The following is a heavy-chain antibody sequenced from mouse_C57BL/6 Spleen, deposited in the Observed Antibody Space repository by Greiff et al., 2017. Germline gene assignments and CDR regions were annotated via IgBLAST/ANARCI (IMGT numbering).Heavy chain of an antibody. D-gene: IGHD2-5*01. J-gene: IGHJ3*01. CDR1: GYSITSGYY. Sequence: EVQLVESGPGLVKPSQSLSLTCSVTGYSITSGYYWNWIRQFPGNKLEWMGYISYDGSNNSNPSLKNRISITRDTSKNQFFLKLNSVTTEDTATYYCAREDYSNYLAWFAYWGQGTLVTVSA. CDR2: ISYDGSN. V-gene: IGHV3-6*01. CDR3: AREDYSNYLAWFAY.